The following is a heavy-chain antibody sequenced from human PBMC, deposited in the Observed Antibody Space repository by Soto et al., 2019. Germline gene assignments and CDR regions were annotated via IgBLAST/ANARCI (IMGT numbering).Heavy chain of an antibody. CDR3: AKDRGFLEPNQPFDT. Sequence: GGSLRLSCAASGFTFSSYGMHWVRQAPGKGLEWVAVISYDGSNKYYAGSVKGRFTISRDNSKNTLYLQMSSLRAEDTAVYYCAKDRGFLEPNQPFDTWGQGTLVTVSS. CDR2: ISYDGSNK. J-gene: IGHJ5*02. D-gene: IGHD3-3*01. V-gene: IGHV3-30*18. CDR1: GFTFSSYG.